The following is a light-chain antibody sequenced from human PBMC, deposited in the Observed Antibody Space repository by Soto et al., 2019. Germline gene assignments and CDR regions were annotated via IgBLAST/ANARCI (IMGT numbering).Light chain of an antibody. CDR2: DVS. CDR1: NSDVGGYNY. V-gene: IGLV2-14*03. J-gene: IGLJ3*02. CDR3: SSYTSSSTYVM. Sequence: QSALTQPASVSGSLGQWFTISCTGTNSDVGGYNYVSWFQQHPGKAPKLIIYDVSNQPSGVSNRFSGSKSGNTASLTISGLQAEDEADYYCSSYTSSSTYVMFGGGTKLTVL.